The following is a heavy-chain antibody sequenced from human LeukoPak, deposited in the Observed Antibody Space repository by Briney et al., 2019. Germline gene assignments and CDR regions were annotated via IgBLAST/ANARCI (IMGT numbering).Heavy chain of an antibody. CDR2: IYHTGNT. D-gene: IGHD3-22*01. CDR3: ARMNYYDSSGYSTNFDY. V-gene: IGHV4-4*02. Sequence: SETLSLTCAVSGGSISSSNWWSWVRQPPGQGLEWIGSIYHTGNTYDNPSLKSRLTISVDTSKNQLSLRLSSVTAADTAVYYCARMNYYDSSGYSTNFDYWGQGTLVTVSS. J-gene: IGHJ4*02. CDR1: GGSISSSNW.